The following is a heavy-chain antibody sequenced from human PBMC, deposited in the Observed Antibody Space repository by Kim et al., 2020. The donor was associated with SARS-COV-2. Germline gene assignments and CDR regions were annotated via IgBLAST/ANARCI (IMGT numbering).Heavy chain of an antibody. CDR3: AKEIGYISGGFDY. Sequence: GYADSVTVRFTIYRDNAKTSQYLQMNSLSAEDTALYYCAKEIGYISGGFDYWGQGTLVTVSS. D-gene: IGHD5-18*01. V-gene: IGHV3-9*01. J-gene: IGHJ4*02.